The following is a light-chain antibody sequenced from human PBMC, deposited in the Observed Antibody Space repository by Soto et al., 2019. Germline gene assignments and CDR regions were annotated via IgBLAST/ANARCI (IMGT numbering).Light chain of an antibody. J-gene: IGLJ2*01. CDR3: AAWDYSLRGPV. Sequence: QSVLTQPPLASETPGQRVTISCSGGSSNIGSNYVYWYQQLPGTAPKLLIWRNDQRPSGVPDRFSGSKSGASASLAISGLRSEDEADYYCAAWDYSLRGPVFGGGTKLTVL. CDR1: SSNIGSNY. CDR2: RND. V-gene: IGLV1-47*01.